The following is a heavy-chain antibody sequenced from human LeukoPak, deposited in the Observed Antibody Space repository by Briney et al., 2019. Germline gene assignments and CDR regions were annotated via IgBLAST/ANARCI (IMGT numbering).Heavy chain of an antibody. V-gene: IGHV4-39*01. D-gene: IGHD6-19*01. CDR2: IYYSGST. CDR3: ARISHSGWYLG. J-gene: IGHJ4*02. Sequence: KPSETLSLTCTVSGGSISSYYWGWIRQPPGKGLEWIGSIYYSGSTYYNPSLKSRVTISVDTSKNQFSLKLSSVTAADTAVYYCARISHSGWYLGWGQGTLVTVSS. CDR1: GGSISSYY.